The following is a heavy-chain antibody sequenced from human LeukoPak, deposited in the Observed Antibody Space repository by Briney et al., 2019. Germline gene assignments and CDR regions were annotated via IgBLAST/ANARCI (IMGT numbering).Heavy chain of an antibody. V-gene: IGHV3-7*03. J-gene: IGHJ4*02. CDR1: GFTFSTYW. CDR3: ARYCSGGSCFDY. D-gene: IGHD2-15*01. Sequence: SGGSLRLSCAISGFTFSTYWMSWVRQAPGKGLEWVANINQDGTEKYYVDSVKGRFTIPRDNAKNSLYLQMSSLRAEDTAVYYCARYCSGGSCFDYWGQGTLVTVSS. CDR2: INQDGTEK.